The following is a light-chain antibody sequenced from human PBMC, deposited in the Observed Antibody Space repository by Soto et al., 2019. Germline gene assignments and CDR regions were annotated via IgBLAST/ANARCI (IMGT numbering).Light chain of an antibody. Sequence: QSALTQPASVSGSPGQSITISCTGTSSDVGGYNYVSWYQQHPGKAPKLMIYAVSYRPSGVSNRFSGSKSGNTASLTISGLQTEDEADYYFHSYTSSNTLYVFGTGTKVTVL. CDR1: SSDVGGYNY. CDR2: AVS. J-gene: IGLJ1*01. V-gene: IGLV2-14*01. CDR3: HSYTSSNTLYV.